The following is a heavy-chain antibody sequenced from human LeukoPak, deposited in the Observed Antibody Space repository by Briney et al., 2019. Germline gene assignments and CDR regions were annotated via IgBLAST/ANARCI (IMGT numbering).Heavy chain of an antibody. Sequence: GGSLRLSCAASGFTFSSYAMSWVRQAPGKGLEWVSAISGSGGSTYYADSVKGRFTISRDYSKNTLYLQMNSLRAEDTAVYYCAKDYLFDYYDSSGYYYVLDYWGQGTLVTVSS. CDR3: AKDYLFDYYDSSGYYYVLDY. V-gene: IGHV3-23*01. J-gene: IGHJ4*02. CDR2: ISGSGGST. CDR1: GFTFSSYA. D-gene: IGHD3-22*01.